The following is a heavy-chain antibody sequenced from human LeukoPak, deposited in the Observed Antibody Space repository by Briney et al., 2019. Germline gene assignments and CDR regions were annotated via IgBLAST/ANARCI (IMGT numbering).Heavy chain of an antibody. V-gene: IGHV3-21*04. J-gene: IGHJ4*02. CDR1: GFTFSSHW. Sequence: GGSLRLSCAASGFTFSSHWMHWVRQAPGKGLELLSYISGSSSDVNYIDSVRGRFTISRDNAKNSLYLHMNSLTVEDTAVYYCSRDPRHSDYWGQGTLVTVSS. CDR2: ISGSSSDV. CDR3: SRDPRHSDY.